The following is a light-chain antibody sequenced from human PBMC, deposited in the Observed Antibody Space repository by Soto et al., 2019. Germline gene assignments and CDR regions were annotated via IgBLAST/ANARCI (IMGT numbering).Light chain of an antibody. J-gene: IGKJ3*01. CDR2: GAS. Sequence: EIVLTQSPGTLSLSPGERATLSCRASQSVSSSYLAWYQQKPGQAPRLLIYGASSRATGIPDRFSGSGSGTDFTLTISRLEPEDFAVYYCQPYGSSKEFTFGPGTKVDIK. V-gene: IGKV3-20*01. CDR1: QSVSSSY. CDR3: QPYGSSKEFT.